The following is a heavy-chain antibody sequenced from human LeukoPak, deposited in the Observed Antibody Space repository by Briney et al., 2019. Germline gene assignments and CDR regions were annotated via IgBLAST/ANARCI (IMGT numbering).Heavy chain of an antibody. CDR3: ARAHAGRDY. J-gene: IGHJ4*02. CDR2: IRQDGSEA. V-gene: IGHV3-7*01. CDR1: GFTFSTYW. Sequence: GGSLRLSCAASGFTFSTYWMSWVRQAPGKGLEWVADIRQDGSEAYYVDSVKGRFTLSRDNAKNSLYLQMNSLRAEDTAVYYCARAHAGRDYWGQGTLVTVSS.